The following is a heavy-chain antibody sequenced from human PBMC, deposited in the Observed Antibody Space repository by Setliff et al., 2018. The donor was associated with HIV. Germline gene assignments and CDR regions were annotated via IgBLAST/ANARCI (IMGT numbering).Heavy chain of an antibody. D-gene: IGHD3-16*01. CDR3: AKRTFGSGRFDP. Sequence: ASETLSLTCTVSGGSISRRGYCWGWIRQPPGKGLEWIGSVYYTWNTYYNPSLKSRVTVSVDTSKNQFSLKLNSVTATDTAVYYCAKRTFGSGRFDPWGQGTLVTVSS. J-gene: IGHJ5*02. CDR1: GGSISRRGYC. CDR2: VYYTWNT. V-gene: IGHV4-39*01.